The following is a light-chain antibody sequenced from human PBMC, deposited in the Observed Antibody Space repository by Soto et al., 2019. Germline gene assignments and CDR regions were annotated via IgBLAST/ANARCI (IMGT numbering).Light chain of an antibody. CDR1: QSISSW. V-gene: IGKV1-5*01. J-gene: IGKJ1*01. CDR3: QEYTTYSRT. Sequence: DIQMTQFPSTLSASVGDRVTITCRASQSISSWLAWYQQKPGKAPKVLIYDASTLESGVPSRFSGGRSGTEFTLTITCLQPDDCATYYCQEYTTYSRTFGQGTKVEVK. CDR2: DAS.